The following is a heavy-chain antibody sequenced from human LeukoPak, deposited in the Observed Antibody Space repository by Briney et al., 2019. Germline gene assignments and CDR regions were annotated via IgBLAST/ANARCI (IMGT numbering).Heavy chain of an antibody. CDR1: GFTFSSYE. J-gene: IGHJ5*02. V-gene: IGHV3-48*03. D-gene: IGHD6-19*01. CDR3: ARDASGWYRWFDP. CDR2: ISGSGSKI. Sequence: PGGSLRLSCEASGFTFSSYEMNWVRQAPGKGLEWVSYISGSGSKIHYADSVKGRFTISRDNAKNSLYLQMNSLRVEDTAVYYGARDASGWYRWFDPWGQGTLVTVSS.